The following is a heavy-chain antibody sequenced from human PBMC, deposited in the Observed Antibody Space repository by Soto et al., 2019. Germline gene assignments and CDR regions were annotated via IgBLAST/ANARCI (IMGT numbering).Heavy chain of an antibody. J-gene: IGHJ4*02. CDR1: GFSLSTRGVG. CDR2: IYWDDDK. V-gene: IGHV2-5*02. Sequence: QITLKESGPTLVKPTQTLTLTCTFSGFSLSTRGVGVGWIRQPPGKALEWLALIYWDDDKRYSPSLRSRLTITKETSKNQVVLTMTNMDPVDTATYYCAHIGISTWFAYWGQGTLVTVSS. CDR3: AHIGISTWFAY. D-gene: IGHD1-20*01.